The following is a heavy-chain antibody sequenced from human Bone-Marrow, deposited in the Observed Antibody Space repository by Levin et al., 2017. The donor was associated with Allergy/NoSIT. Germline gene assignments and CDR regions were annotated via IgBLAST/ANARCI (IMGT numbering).Heavy chain of an antibody. CDR2: ISGGGGGST. CDR3: AGASRGGFDY. CDR1: GFTFSNYA. Sequence: GESLKISCAASGFTFSNYAMSWVRQAPGKGLEWVSFISGGGGGSTFYADSVKGRVTISRDESKNTLLLQMNSLRAEDTAVYYCAGASRGGFDYWGQGTLVTVSS. D-gene: IGHD1-26*01. J-gene: IGHJ4*02. V-gene: IGHV3-23*01.